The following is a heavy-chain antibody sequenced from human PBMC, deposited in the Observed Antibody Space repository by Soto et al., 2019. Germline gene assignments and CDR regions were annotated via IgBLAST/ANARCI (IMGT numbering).Heavy chain of an antibody. CDR1: GFNFTTFS. Sequence: LGESLKISCKVSGFNFTTFSIAWVRQVPGKGLEWMGIINPNDSDIRYSPSFQGQVTISADRSVSTASLHWSSLKASDTAIYYCARHRGYYFDSWGQGTLVTVYS. CDR3: ARHRGYYFDS. J-gene: IGHJ4*02. V-gene: IGHV5-51*01. D-gene: IGHD3-16*01. CDR2: INPNDSDI.